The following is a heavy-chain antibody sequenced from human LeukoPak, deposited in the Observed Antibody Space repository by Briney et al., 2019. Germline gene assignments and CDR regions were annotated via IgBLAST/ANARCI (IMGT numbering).Heavy chain of an antibody. D-gene: IGHD3-3*01. CDR2: ISSNRGST. V-gene: IGHV3-64*01. Sequence: GGSLRLSCAASGFTFSSYAMHWVRQAPGKGLEYVSAISSNRGSTYYANSVKGRFTISRDNSKNTLYLQMGSLRAEDMAVYYCARGYDFWSGYPTFDPWGQGTLVTVSS. CDR1: GFTFSSYA. J-gene: IGHJ5*02. CDR3: ARGYDFWSGYPTFDP.